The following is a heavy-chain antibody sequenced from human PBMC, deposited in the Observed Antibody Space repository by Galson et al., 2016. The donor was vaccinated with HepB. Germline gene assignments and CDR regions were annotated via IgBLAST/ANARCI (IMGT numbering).Heavy chain of an antibody. V-gene: IGHV1-69*13. Sequence: SVKVSCKASGGAFNSYTITWVRQAPGQGLEWMGGIIPISGTTHYEQKFQGRVTITADESTSIAYMELSSLRAEDTDVYYCARGLRPGPGGGYFDYCGQGTLVTVSS. J-gene: IGHJ4*02. D-gene: IGHD3-10*01. CDR1: GGAFNSYT. CDR3: ARGLRPGPGGGYFDY. CDR2: IIPISGTT.